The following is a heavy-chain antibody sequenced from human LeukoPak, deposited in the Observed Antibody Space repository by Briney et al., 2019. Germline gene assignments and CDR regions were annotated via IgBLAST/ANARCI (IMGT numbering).Heavy chain of an antibody. Sequence: PGGSLRLSCAASGFTFSDYYMTWIRQAPGKGLEWLSYISTGSTYTNYADSVKGRFTISRDNAKNSLYLQLSSLRAEDTAVYYCTREDNWYFDLWGRGTLVTVSS. CDR3: TREDNWYFDL. J-gene: IGHJ2*01. CDR2: ISTGSTYT. V-gene: IGHV3-11*05. CDR1: GFTFSDYY.